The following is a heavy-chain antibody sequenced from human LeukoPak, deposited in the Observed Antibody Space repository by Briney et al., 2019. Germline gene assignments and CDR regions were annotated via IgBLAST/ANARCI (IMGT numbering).Heavy chain of an antibody. CDR1: GYTFTNYY. CDR3: ARAEWHGMDV. Sequence: ASVKVSCKASGYTFTNYYMHWVRQAPGLGLEWMGIVNPSGGSTSYAQKFQGRGTMTRDTSTTTVYMELSSLRSEDTAVYYCARAEWHGMDVWGQGTTVTVSS. V-gene: IGHV1-46*01. J-gene: IGHJ6*02. CDR2: VNPSGGST. D-gene: IGHD3-3*01.